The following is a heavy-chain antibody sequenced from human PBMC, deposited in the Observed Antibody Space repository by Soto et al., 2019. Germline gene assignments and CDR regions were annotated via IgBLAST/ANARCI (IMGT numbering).Heavy chain of an antibody. CDR3: ARDGYDYIWGSYRSYDAFDI. D-gene: IGHD3-16*02. Sequence: ASVKVSCKASGYTFTSYGISWVRQAPGQGLEWMGWISAYNGNTNYAQKLQGRVTMTTDTSTSTAYMELRSLRSDDTAVYYSARDGYDYIWGSYRSYDAFDIWGQGTMVTVSS. V-gene: IGHV1-18*01. CDR2: ISAYNGNT. J-gene: IGHJ3*02. CDR1: GYTFTSYG.